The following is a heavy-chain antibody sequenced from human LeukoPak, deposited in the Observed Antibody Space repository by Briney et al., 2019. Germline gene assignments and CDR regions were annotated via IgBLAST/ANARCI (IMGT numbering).Heavy chain of an antibody. Sequence: PSETLSLTCTVSGGSFSTYYWSWIRQPPGKGLEWIGYIYYTGTTNYNPSLKSRVTMSVDTSKNQFSLNLSSVTAADTAVYYCARAGANGIEAAGSLRYWGQGTLVTVSS. J-gene: IGHJ4*02. CDR1: GGSFSTYY. CDR3: ARAGANGIEAAGSLRY. D-gene: IGHD6-13*01. V-gene: IGHV4-59*01. CDR2: IYYTGTT.